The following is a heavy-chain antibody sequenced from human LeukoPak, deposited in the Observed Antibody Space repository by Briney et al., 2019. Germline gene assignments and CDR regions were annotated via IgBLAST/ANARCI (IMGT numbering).Heavy chain of an antibody. CDR2: VLYDGSNK. V-gene: IGHV3-33*01. CDR1: GFTFSSYG. D-gene: IGHD3-22*01. Sequence: PGGSLRLSCAASGFTFSSYGMHWVRQAPGKGLEWEAVVLYDGSNKYYADSVKGRFTISRDNSKNTLYLQMNSLRAEDTAEYYCTRDSYYKRQGGDFDIWGQGTMVTVSS. J-gene: IGHJ3*02. CDR3: TRDSYYKRQGGDFDI.